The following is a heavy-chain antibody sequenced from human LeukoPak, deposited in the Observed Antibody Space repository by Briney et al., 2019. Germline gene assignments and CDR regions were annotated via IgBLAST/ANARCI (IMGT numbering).Heavy chain of an antibody. V-gene: IGHV3-30*02. D-gene: IGHD3-22*01. CDR2: IRYDGSNK. Sequence: PRGSLRLSCAASGFTFSSYGMHWVRQAPGKWLEWVAFIRYDGSNKYYADSVKGRFTISRDNSKNTLYLQMNSLRAEDTAVYYCAKDNGPDYYDSSGYYDPYYMDVWGKGTTVTVSS. J-gene: IGHJ6*03. CDR1: GFTFSSYG. CDR3: AKDNGPDYYDSSGYYDPYYMDV.